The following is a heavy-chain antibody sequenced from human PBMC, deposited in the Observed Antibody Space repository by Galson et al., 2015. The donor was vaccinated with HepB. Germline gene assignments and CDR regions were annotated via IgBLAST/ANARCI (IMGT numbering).Heavy chain of an antibody. V-gene: IGHV3-11*06. D-gene: IGHD3-9*01. Sequence: SLRLSCAASGFTFSDYYMSWIRQAPGKGLEWVSYISSSSSYTNYADSVKGRFTISRDNAKNSLYLQMNSLRAEDTAVYYCARHPDLYYDILTGPQVYYGMDVWGQGTTVTVSS. CDR2: ISSSSSYT. J-gene: IGHJ6*02. CDR3: ARHPDLYYDILTGPQVYYGMDV. CDR1: GFTFSDYY.